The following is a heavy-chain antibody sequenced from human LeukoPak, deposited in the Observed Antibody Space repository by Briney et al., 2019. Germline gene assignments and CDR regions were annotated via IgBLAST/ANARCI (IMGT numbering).Heavy chain of an antibody. CDR1: GFTFSSYS. CDR3: AREEGYCSSTSCYPNYYYYYMDV. V-gene: IGHV3-21*01. D-gene: IGHD2-2*01. Sequence: GGSLRLSCAASGFTFSSYSMNWVRQAPGKGLEWVSSISSSSSYVYYADSVKGRFTISRDNAKNSLYLQMNSLRAEDTAVYYCAREEGYCSSTSCYPNYYYYYMDVWGKGTTVTVSS. J-gene: IGHJ6*03. CDR2: ISSSSSYV.